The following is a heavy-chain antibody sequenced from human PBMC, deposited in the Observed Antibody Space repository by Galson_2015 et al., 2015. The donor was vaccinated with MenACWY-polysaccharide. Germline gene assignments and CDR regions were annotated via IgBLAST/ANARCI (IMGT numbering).Heavy chain of an antibody. V-gene: IGHV4-39*02. D-gene: IGHD5-24*01. CDR2: IYYSGIT. CDR1: VGSISSSSYY. CDR3: AREIGARNGYKF. J-gene: IGHJ4*02. Sequence: SEPLSLTCTVSVGSISSSSYYWGWVRQPPGKGLEWIGRIYYSGITHYNPSLKSRVTISVDTSRNKFSLKLSSVAAADTDVYYCAREIGARNGYKFWGQGTLVTVSS.